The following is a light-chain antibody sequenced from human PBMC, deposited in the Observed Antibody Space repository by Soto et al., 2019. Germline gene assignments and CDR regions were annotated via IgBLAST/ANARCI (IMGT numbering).Light chain of an antibody. CDR3: MQGTHWPPT. CDR1: QSVVYSDGIAY. V-gene: IGKV2-30*01. J-gene: IGKJ1*01. CDR2: RVS. Sequence: DVVMTQSPLSLPVTLGQPASISCRSSQSVVYSDGIAYLTWFQQRPGQSPRRLIYRVSNRDSGVPDRFSGRGSGTDFTLKIRRVEAEDVGVSYCMQGTHWPPTFGRGTKVEIK.